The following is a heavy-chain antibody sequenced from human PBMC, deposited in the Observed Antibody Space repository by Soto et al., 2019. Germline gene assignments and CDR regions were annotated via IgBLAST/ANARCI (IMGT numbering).Heavy chain of an antibody. J-gene: IGHJ4*02. V-gene: IGHV2-5*02. Sequence: ESGPTLVKPTQTLTLTCTFSGFSLSTSGVDVGWIRQPPGKALEWLALIYWDDDKRYSPSLKSRLTITKDTSKNQVVLTMTNMDPLDTATYYCAHRRPYSNSPEYFFDYWGQGTLVTVSS. CDR3: AHRRPYSNSPEYFFDY. D-gene: IGHD6-6*01. CDR2: IYWDDDK. CDR1: GFSLSTSGVD.